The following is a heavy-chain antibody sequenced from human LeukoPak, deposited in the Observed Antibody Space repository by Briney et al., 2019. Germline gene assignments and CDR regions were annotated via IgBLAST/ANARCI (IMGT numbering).Heavy chain of an antibody. J-gene: IGHJ4*02. CDR2: IYYTGKI. Sequence: PSETLSLTCAVSGGSINSHYLGWVRQPPGKGLQWIGDIYYTGKINYNPSLKSRVTITLDTSKDHLSLNLTSVLAADTAIYYCVRRDTGWNYFDYWGEGILVTVSS. CDR3: VRRDTGWNYFDY. CDR1: GGSINSHY. V-gene: IGHV4-59*08. D-gene: IGHD6-19*01.